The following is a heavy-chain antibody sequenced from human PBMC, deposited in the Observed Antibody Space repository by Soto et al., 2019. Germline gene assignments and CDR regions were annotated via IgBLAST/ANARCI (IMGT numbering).Heavy chain of an antibody. Sequence: EVQLVESGGGLVQPGGSLRLSCAASGFTFSSYAMHWVRQAPGKGLEWVSAIGTAGDTYYPGAVEGRFNNSRENAKNSFYLKMNSLRAEGPVVYYCGGVVGATHYGRDVWVQGTTVTVSS. D-gene: IGHD1-26*01. CDR1: GFTFSSYA. CDR2: IGTAGDT. V-gene: IGHV3-13*01. J-gene: IGHJ6*02. CDR3: GGVVGATHYGRDV.